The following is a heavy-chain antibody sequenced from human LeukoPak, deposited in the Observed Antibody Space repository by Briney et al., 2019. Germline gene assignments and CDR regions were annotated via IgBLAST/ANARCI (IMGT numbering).Heavy chain of an antibody. J-gene: IGHJ4*02. V-gene: IGHV1-46*01. CDR2: INPTGGTT. CDR3: AKSANNFNWIDY. D-gene: IGHD1-20*01. CDR1: GYTFTKYY. Sequence: ASVKVSCKASGYTFTKYYIHWARQAPGQGLEWMGLINPTGGTTTYAQKFQGRVTMTRDTSTSTVYMELSSLKSVDTAVYFCAKSANNFNWIDYWGQGTLVTVSS.